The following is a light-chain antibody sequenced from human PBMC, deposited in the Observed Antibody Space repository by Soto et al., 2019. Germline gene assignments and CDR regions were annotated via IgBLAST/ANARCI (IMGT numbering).Light chain of an antibody. J-gene: IGLJ1*01. V-gene: IGLV1-44*01. Sequence: QSLLTQPPSASGTPGQRVTISCSGSSSNIGRNTVNWYQQFPGTAPKLLIYTNNQRPSGVPGRFSGSKSGTSASLAISGLQSEDEAEYYCAAWYDSLNGYVFGAVTKLTVL. CDR2: TNN. CDR1: SSNIGRNT. CDR3: AAWYDSLNGYV.